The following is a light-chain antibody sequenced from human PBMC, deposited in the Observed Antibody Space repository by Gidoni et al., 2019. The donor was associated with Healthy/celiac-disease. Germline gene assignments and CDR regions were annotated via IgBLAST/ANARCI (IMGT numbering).Light chain of an antibody. V-gene: IGKV1-39*01. Sequence: DIQMTQSPSSLSASVGARVAITCRASQRISRYLNWYQQKPGEAPKLLIYAASSLQSGIPLRFSGSGSGTDFTLTISSLQPEDFATYYCQQSYSTPCSFGQGTKLEIK. CDR3: QQSYSTPCS. J-gene: IGKJ2*04. CDR2: AAS. CDR1: QRISRY.